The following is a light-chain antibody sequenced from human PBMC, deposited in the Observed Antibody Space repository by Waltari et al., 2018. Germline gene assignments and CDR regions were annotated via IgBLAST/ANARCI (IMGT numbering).Light chain of an antibody. CDR3: QQYGSSILYT. CDR1: QSLTKRY. J-gene: IGKJ2*01. V-gene: IGKV3-20*01. Sequence: VLTQSPGTLSLSRGERVTLSCRASQSLTKRYLAWYQQKSGQAPRPLIYGASSRAAGIPDRFSGSGSGTDFTLTISRLEPEDFAVYYCQQYGSSILYTFGQGTKLEIK. CDR2: GAS.